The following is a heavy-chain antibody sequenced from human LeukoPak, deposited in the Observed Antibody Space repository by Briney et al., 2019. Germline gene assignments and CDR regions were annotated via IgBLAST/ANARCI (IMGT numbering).Heavy chain of an antibody. CDR3: ARDDSDSSSWYLRFSYYGMDV. Sequence: ASVKVSCKASGYTFTSYAMNWVRQAPGQGLEWMGWINTNTGNPTYAQGFTGRFVFSLDTSVSTAYLQISSLKAEDTAVYYCARDDSDSSSWYLRFSYYGMDVWGQGTTVTVSS. V-gene: IGHV7-4-1*02. CDR2: INTNTGNP. J-gene: IGHJ6*02. D-gene: IGHD6-13*01. CDR1: GYTFTSYA.